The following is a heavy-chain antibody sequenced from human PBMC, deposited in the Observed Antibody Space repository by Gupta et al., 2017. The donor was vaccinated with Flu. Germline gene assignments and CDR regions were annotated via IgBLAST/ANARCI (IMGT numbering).Heavy chain of an antibody. V-gene: IGHV3-73*02. CDR1: GFTFSGSA. Sequence: EVQLVESGGGLVQPGGSLKLSCAASGFTFSGSAMHWVRQASGKGLEWVGRIRSKANSYATAYAASVKGRFTISRDDSKNTAYLQMNSLKTEDTAVYYGTRLVNSGYDRRFDYWGQGTRVTVSS. J-gene: IGHJ4*02. D-gene: IGHD5-12*01. CDR3: TRLVNSGYDRRFDY. CDR2: IRSKANSYAT.